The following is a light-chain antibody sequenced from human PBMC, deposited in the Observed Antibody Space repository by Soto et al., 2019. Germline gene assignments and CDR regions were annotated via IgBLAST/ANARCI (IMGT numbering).Light chain of an antibody. V-gene: IGKV3-20*01. CDR1: RSVSSNY. Sequence: EIVLTQSPGALSLSPGERVTLSCRASRSVSSNYLAWYQQRPGQPPRLLIYGASSRATGIPDRFSGSGSGTDFTLAISRLEPEDFAVYYCQQYGRSPGLFTFGSGTKVDIK. J-gene: IGKJ3*01. CDR3: QQYGRSPGLFT. CDR2: GAS.